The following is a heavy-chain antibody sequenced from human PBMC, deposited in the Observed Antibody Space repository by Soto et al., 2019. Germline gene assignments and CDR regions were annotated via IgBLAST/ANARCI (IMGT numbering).Heavy chain of an antibody. V-gene: IGHV3-74*01. CDR1: ASTFNGYW. J-gene: IGHJ4*02. CDR2: INREGTRT. Sequence: GGTLSLTCAASASTFNGYWMHWVRQAPGKGLAWVALINREGTRTIHPDSVKGRFTNSRDNAKNTLYLQMNSLKAEDTAVYYCARVKGGSGGKGDPLDYWGQGTLVTVS. D-gene: IGHD2-15*01. CDR3: ARVKGGSGGKGDPLDY.